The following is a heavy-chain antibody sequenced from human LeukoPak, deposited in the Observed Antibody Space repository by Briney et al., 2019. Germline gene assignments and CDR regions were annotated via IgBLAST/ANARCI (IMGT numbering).Heavy chain of an antibody. Sequence: SETLSLTCAAYGGSFSGYYWTWIRQPPGKGLEWIGEINHSGSTNYNPSLKSRVTRSVDTSKNQFSLKLSSVTAADTAVYYCARGAHDYGGNSGYWGQGTLVTVSS. CDR2: INHSGST. CDR1: GGSFSGYY. D-gene: IGHD4-23*01. V-gene: IGHV4-34*01. CDR3: ARGAHDYGGNSGY. J-gene: IGHJ4*02.